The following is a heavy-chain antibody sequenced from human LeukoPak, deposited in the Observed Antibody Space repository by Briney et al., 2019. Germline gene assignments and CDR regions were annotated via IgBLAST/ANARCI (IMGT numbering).Heavy chain of an antibody. V-gene: IGHV4-61*02. Sequence: PSETLSLTCTVSGGSISSGSYYWSWIRQPAGKGLEWIGRIYTSGSTNYNPSLKSRVTISVDTSKNQFSLKLSSVTAADTAVYYCARRKRVGATTYWGQGTLVTVSS. CDR3: ARRKRVGATTY. CDR2: IYTSGST. J-gene: IGHJ4*02. D-gene: IGHD1-26*01. CDR1: GGSISSGSYY.